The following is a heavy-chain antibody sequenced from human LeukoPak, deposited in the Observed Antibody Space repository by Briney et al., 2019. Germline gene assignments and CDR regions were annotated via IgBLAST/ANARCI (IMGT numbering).Heavy chain of an antibody. CDR2: INPYSGGT. CDR3: ARDLEGYCSGASWTFYI. Sequence: ASVKVSFTSSVYTFTLYYMLLVRQAPGQGLEGMGWINPYSGGTNYAQKFQGRVTMIRDTSNSTAYMELSSLRSDDPAVYYCARDLEGYCSGASWTFYIWGEESLVSVSS. CDR1: VYTFTLYY. V-gene: IGHV1-2*02. J-gene: IGHJ1*01. D-gene: IGHD2-15*01.